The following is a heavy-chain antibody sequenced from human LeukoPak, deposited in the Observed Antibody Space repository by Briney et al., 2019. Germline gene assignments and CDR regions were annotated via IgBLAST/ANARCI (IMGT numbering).Heavy chain of an antibody. CDR1: GFTFSNYS. CDR3: ARGRGSRYVY. CDR2: ISSSSSTI. D-gene: IGHD2-2*01. V-gene: IGHV3-48*04. Sequence: GGSLRLSCAASGFTFSNYSMDWVRQAPGKGWEGVSYISSSSSTIYYADSVKGRFTISRDNAKNSLYLQMNSLRAEDTAVYYCARGRGSRYVYWGQGTLVTVSS. J-gene: IGHJ4*02.